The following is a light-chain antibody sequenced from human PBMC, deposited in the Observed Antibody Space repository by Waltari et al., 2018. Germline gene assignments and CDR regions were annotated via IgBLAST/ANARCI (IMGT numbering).Light chain of an antibody. CDR2: ETT. J-gene: IGLJ2*01. CDR3: CSYGDTGTVI. V-gene: IGLV2-23*02. CDR1: SSDTGSDNL. Sequence: QSALTQPASVSGSPGQSITISCSGVSSDTGSDNLVSWYQQHPDRAPKLIVYETTKRPSGGSHRFSGSKSANTASLTISGLQAEDEAEYYCCSYGDTGTVIFGGGTKLTVL.